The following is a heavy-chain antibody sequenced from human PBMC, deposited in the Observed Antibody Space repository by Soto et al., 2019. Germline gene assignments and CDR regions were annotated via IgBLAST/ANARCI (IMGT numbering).Heavy chain of an antibody. CDR3: ARQEVVRGVILNYYYYYGMDV. J-gene: IGHJ6*02. D-gene: IGHD3-10*01. CDR2: IYYSGST. Sequence: QLQLQESGPGLVKPSETLSLTCTVSGGSISSSSYYWGWIRQPPGKGLEWIGSIYYSGSTYYNPHLKSRVTISVDTSKNQFSLKLSSVTAADTPVYYCARQEVVRGVILNYYYYYGMDVWGQGTTVTVSS. CDR1: GGSISSSSYY. V-gene: IGHV4-39*01.